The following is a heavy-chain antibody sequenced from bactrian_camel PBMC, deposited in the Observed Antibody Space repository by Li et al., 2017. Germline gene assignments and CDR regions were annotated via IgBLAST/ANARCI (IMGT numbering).Heavy chain of an antibody. J-gene: IGHJ6*01. V-gene: IGHV3S40*01. CDR2: ISSGGGST. Sequence: VQLVESGGGLVQPGGSLTLSCVASGFTLSSNDMSWVRQAPGKGLEWVSVISSGGGSTDYADSVKGRFTISRDNGKNTLYLEMNSLNSEDTAVYYCAAGSDLGYWGQGTQVTVS. CDR1: GFTLSSND. CDR3: AAGSDLGY.